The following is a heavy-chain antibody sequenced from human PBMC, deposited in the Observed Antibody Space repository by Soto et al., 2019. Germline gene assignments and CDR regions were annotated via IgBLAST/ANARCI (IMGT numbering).Heavy chain of an antibody. CDR1: GGSVNDHY. V-gene: IGHV4-59*02. CDR3: VRDGTKTLRDWFDP. D-gene: IGHD1-1*01. Sequence: SETLSLTCSVSGGSVNDHYWSWIRQPPGKSLEWVAFIYHSGGTDYSPSLQSRVSLSVDTSKNQFSLRLSSVTAADTAVYYCVRDGTKTLRDWFDPWGQGISVTVSS. CDR2: IYHSGGT. J-gene: IGHJ5*02.